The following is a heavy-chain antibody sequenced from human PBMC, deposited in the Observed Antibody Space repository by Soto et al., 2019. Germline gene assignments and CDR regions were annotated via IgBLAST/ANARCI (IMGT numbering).Heavy chain of an antibody. CDR1: GGTFSSYT. V-gene: IGHV1-69*02. CDR3: ASHYYGSGSYYNVGTYGMDV. D-gene: IGHD3-10*01. Sequence: QVQLVQSGADVKKPGSSVKVSCKASGGTFSSYTISWVRQAPGQGLEWMGRIIPILGIANYAQKFQGRVTITADKSTSTAYMELSSLRSEDTAVYYCASHYYGSGSYYNVGTYGMDVWGQGTTVTVSS. J-gene: IGHJ6*02. CDR2: IIPILGIA.